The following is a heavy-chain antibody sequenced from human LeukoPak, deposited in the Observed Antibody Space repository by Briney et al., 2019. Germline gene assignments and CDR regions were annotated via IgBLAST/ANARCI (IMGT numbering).Heavy chain of an antibody. CDR3: AKDRDSYGYYPYYFDY. V-gene: IGHV3-30*02. J-gene: IGHJ4*02. CDR1: GFTFSSYA. D-gene: IGHD3-22*01. Sequence: GGSLRLSCAASGFTFSSYAMHWVRQAPGKGLEWVAFIRYDGSNKYYSDSVKGRFTISRDNSKNTLYLQMNSLRAGDTAVYYCAKDRDSYGYYPYYFDYWGQGTLVTVSS. CDR2: IRYDGSNK.